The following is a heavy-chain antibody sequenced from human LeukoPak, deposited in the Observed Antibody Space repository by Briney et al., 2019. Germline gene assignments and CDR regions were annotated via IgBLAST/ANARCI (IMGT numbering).Heavy chain of an antibody. Sequence: GGSLRLSCAASGFTFSSCWMSWVRQAPGKGLEWVANIKQDGSEKYYVDSVKGRFTISRDNPKKSLYLQMNSLRAEDTAVYYCARFPTPSSTSWYWFDPWGQGTLVSVSS. V-gene: IGHV3-7*03. D-gene: IGHD2-2*01. CDR3: ARFPTPSSTSWYWFDP. J-gene: IGHJ5*02. CDR1: GFTFSSCW. CDR2: IKQDGSEK.